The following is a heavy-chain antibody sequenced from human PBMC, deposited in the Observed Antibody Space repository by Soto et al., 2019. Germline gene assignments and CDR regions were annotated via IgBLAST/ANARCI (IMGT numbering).Heavy chain of an antibody. CDR1: GGSFSGYY. D-gene: IGHD2-2*01. V-gene: IGHV4-34*01. Sequence: SETLSLTCAVYGGSFSGYYWSWIRQPPGKGLEWIGEINHSGSTNYNPSLKSRVTISVDTSKNQFSLKLSSVTAADTAVYYCARGIKVVVPAAIFRRYYYMDVWGKGTTVTVSS. J-gene: IGHJ6*03. CDR3: ARGIKVVVPAAIFRRYYYMDV. CDR2: INHSGST.